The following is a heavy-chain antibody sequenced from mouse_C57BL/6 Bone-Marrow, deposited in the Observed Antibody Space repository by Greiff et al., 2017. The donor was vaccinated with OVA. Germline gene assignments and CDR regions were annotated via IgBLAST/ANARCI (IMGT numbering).Heavy chain of an antibody. CDR3: ARWGTRYYVMDY. CDR1: GYTFTSYW. Sequence: QVQLQQPGAELVKPGASVKLSCKASGYTFTSYWMHWVKQRPGQGLEWIGMIHPNSGSTNYNEKFKSKATLTVDKSSSTAYMQLSSLTSEDSAVYYCARWGTRYYVMDYWGQGTSVTVSS. J-gene: IGHJ4*01. V-gene: IGHV1-64*01. D-gene: IGHD2-14*01. CDR2: IHPNSGST.